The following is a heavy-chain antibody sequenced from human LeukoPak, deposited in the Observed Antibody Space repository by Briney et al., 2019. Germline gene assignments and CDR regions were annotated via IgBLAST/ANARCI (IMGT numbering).Heavy chain of an antibody. J-gene: IGHJ4*02. V-gene: IGHV3-21*01. CDR2: ISSSSSYI. CDR3: ASLTGDYYDSSGYNGFDY. D-gene: IGHD3-22*01. CDR1: GFTFSSYS. Sequence: GGSLRLSCAAPGFTFSSYSMNWVRQAPGKGLEWVSSISSSSSYIYYADSVKGRFTISRDNAKNSLYLQMNSLRAEDTAVYYCASLTGDYYDSSGYNGFDYWGQGTLVTVSS.